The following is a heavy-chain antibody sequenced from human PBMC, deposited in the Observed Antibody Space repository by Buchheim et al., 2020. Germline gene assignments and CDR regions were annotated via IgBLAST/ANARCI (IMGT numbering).Heavy chain of an antibody. CDR2: IYYSGNT. V-gene: IGHV4-39*01. CDR3: ARHYHRSGQNSSDY. CDR1: GGSISSSRNY. D-gene: IGHD6-19*01. Sequence: QLQLQESGPGLVKPSETLSLTCTVSGGSISSSRNYWGWIRQSPGKGLEWIGSIYYSGNTYYNPSLKSRVTMSVDTSKNQFSLKLSSVTAADTAIYYYARHYHRSGQNSSDYWG. J-gene: IGHJ4*01.